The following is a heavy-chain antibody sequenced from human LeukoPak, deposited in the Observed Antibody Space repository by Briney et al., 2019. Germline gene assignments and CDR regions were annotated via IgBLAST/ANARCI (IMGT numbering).Heavy chain of an antibody. V-gene: IGHV3-7*01. J-gene: IGHJ6*04. CDR1: GFTSSSYW. CDR3: ARDRFGGMDV. D-gene: IGHD3-10*01. CDR2: IKEDGSEK. Sequence: PGGSLRLSCAASGFTSSSYWMSWVRQAPGKGLEWVASIKEDGSEKYNLESLKGRFTISRDNAKNSLYLQMNTLRVEDTAVYYCARDRFGGMDVWGKGTTVTVSP.